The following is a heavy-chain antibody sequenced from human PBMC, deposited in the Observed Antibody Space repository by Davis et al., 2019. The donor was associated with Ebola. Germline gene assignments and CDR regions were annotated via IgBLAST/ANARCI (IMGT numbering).Heavy chain of an antibody. CDR1: GFPFSSYW. Sequence: PGGSLRPSCAASGFPFSSYWMSWVRQAPGKGLEGVAHIKQDGSEKYSVDSVKGRFTISRDNAKNSLYLQMNSLRAEDTAVYYCARDQAEMATIYYFDYWGQGTLVTVSS. CDR2: IKQDGSEK. D-gene: IGHD5-24*01. V-gene: IGHV3-7*03. J-gene: IGHJ4*02. CDR3: ARDQAEMATIYYFDY.